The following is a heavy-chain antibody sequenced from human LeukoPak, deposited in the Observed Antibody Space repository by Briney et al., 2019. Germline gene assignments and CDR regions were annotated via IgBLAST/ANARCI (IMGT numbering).Heavy chain of an antibody. CDR2: IHYSGNT. Sequence: PSETLSLTCTVSGGSITSYYWSWIRQPPGKGLECLGYIHYSGNTNYNPSLKSRVTISVDTSKNQFSLKLSSVTAADTAVYYCARQVAVAGPFDYWGQGTLVTVSS. CDR3: ARQVAVAGPFDY. J-gene: IGHJ4*02. V-gene: IGHV4-59*08. CDR1: GGSITSYY. D-gene: IGHD6-19*01.